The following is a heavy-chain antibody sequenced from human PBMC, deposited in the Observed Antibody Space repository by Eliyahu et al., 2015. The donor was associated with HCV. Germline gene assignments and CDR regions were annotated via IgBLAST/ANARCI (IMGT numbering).Heavy chain of an antibody. CDR1: EXPXSDYX. J-gene: IGHJ1*01. CDR2: ISSSSSYT. V-gene: IGHV3-11*06. D-gene: IGHD1-26*01. Sequence: QVQXXESGGGXVKPXXSLRLSCAASEXPXSDYXMSWXRQAPGKGLEWVAYISSSSSYTNYADSVKGRFTISRDNAKNSLYLQMNSLRAEDTAVFYCATIVGATGGFFQHWGQGTLVTVSS. CDR3: ATIVGATGGFFQH.